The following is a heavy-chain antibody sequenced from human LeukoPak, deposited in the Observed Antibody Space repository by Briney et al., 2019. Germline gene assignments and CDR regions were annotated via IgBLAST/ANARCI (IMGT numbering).Heavy chain of an antibody. Sequence: GGSLRLSCAASGFTVSSNYMSWVRQAPGKGLEWVSVIYSGGSTYYADSVKGRFTISRDNSKNTLHLKMNILRAEDTAVNYVAREYIPLYYASSGYVFDLWGRGTLVTVSS. CDR1: GFTVSSNY. V-gene: IGHV3-53*01. CDR2: IYSGGST. CDR3: AREYIPLYYASSGYVFDL. D-gene: IGHD3-22*01. J-gene: IGHJ2*01.